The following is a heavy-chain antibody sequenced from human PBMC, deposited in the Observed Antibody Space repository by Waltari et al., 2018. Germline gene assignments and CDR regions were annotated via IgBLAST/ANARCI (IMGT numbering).Heavy chain of an antibody. CDR3: ARVNSGPAEDFDY. Sequence: QVQLGQSGAEVKKPGSSVKVYCKASGGTFSRYAISWVRQAPGQGLEWMGGIIPIFGTANYAQKFQGRVTITADESTSTAYMELSSLRSEDTAVYYCARVNSGPAEDFDYWGQGTLVTVSS. V-gene: IGHV1-69*13. D-gene: IGHD5-12*01. CDR2: IIPIFGTA. CDR1: GGTFSRYA. J-gene: IGHJ4*02.